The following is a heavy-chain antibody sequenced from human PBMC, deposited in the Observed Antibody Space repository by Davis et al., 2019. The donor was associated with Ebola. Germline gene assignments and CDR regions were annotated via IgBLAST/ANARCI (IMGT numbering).Heavy chain of an antibody. J-gene: IGHJ5*02. Sequence: SETLSLTCAVSGGSISSGGYSWSWIRQPPGKGLEWIGYIYYNGSTYYNPSLKSRVTISVDTSKNQFSLKLSSVTAADTAVYYCARAPGTVTTCWFDPWGQGTLVTVSS. V-gene: IGHV4-30-4*07. CDR3: ARAPGTVTTCWFDP. CDR1: GGSISSGGYS. D-gene: IGHD4-11*01. CDR2: IYYNGST.